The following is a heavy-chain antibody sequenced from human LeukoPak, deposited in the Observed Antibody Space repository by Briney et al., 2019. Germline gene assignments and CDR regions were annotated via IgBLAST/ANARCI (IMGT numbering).Heavy chain of an antibody. Sequence: SGGSLRLSCAASGFTFSSYEMNWVRQAPGKGLEWVSYISSRDSIIYYADSVKGRFTISRDNAKNSLYLQMSSLRAEDTAVYYCARGASGIGGIRFDPWGQGTLVTVSS. V-gene: IGHV3-48*03. D-gene: IGHD3-10*01. J-gene: IGHJ5*02. CDR2: ISSRDSII. CDR3: ARGASGIGGIRFDP. CDR1: GFTFSSYE.